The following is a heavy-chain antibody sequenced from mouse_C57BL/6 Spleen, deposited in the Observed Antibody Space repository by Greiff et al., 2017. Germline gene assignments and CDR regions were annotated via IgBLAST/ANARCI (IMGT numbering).Heavy chain of an antibody. V-gene: IGHV1-4*01. D-gene: IGHD2-12*01. CDR1: GYTFTSYT. Sequence: VQLQQSGAELARPGASVKMSCKASGYTFTSYTMHWVKQRPGQGLEWIGYINPSSGYTKYNQKFKDKTTLTADKSSSTAYMQLSSLTSEDAAGYDWARGDEVLPYYFDYWGQGTTLTVSS. J-gene: IGHJ2*01. CDR3: ARGDEVLPYYFDY. CDR2: INPSSGYT.